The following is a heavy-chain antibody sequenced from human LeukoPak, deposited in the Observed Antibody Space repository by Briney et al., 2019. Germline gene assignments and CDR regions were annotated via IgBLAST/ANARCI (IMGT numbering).Heavy chain of an antibody. Sequence: PGGSLRLSCAASGFTFSSSAMSWVRQAPGKGLEWVSSISGSGSGGSTYYADSVKGRFTISRDNSKNTLYLQMNSLRAEDTAVYYCAREADSSAFDYWGQGTLVTVSS. D-gene: IGHD6-19*01. J-gene: IGHJ4*02. CDR2: ISGSGSGGST. CDR1: GFTFSSSA. CDR3: AREADSSAFDY. V-gene: IGHV3-23*01.